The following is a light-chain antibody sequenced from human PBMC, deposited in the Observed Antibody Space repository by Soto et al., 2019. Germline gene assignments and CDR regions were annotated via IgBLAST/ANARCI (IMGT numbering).Light chain of an antibody. CDR1: QYISNY. CDR3: QQYDNLPPYT. V-gene: IGKV1-33*01. J-gene: IGKJ2*01. Sequence: DIQMTQSPSSLSASVGDRVTITCQASQYISNYLNWYQQKPGKAPKLLIYDASNLETGVPSRFSGSGSGTDFTFTISSLQPEDTATYYCQQYDNLPPYTFGQGTKLEIK. CDR2: DAS.